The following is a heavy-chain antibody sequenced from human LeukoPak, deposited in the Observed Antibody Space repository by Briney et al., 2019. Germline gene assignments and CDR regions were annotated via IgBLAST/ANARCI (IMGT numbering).Heavy chain of an antibody. D-gene: IGHD6-13*01. Sequence: ASVKVSCKASGYTFTGHYIHWVRQAPGQGLEWMGRISPNSGGPNYAQEFQGRVTMTRDTSISTAYMELSRLRSDDTAVYYCAREVGYSSSWYGRFDPWGQGTLVTVSS. CDR2: ISPNSGGP. CDR1: GYTFTGHY. CDR3: AREVGYSSSWYGRFDP. J-gene: IGHJ5*02. V-gene: IGHV1-2*06.